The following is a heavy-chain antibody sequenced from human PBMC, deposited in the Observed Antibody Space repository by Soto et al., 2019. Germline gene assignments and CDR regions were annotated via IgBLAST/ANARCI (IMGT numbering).Heavy chain of an antibody. Sequence: GGSLRLSCAASGFTFSSYSMNWVRQAPGKGLEWVSYISSSSSTIYYADSVKGRFTISRDNAKNSLYLQMNSLRDEDTAVYYCAREVEGITMIVVVIHTASYGMDVWGQGTTVTVSS. CDR3: AREVEGITMIVVVIHTASYGMDV. CDR1: GFTFSSYS. CDR2: ISSSSSTI. V-gene: IGHV3-48*02. J-gene: IGHJ6*02. D-gene: IGHD3-22*01.